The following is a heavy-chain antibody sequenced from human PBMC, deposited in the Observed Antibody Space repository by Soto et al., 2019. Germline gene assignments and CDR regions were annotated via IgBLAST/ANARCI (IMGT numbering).Heavy chain of an antibody. CDR3: ASEPLEDDFYYYGMDV. J-gene: IGHJ6*02. V-gene: IGHV1-3*01. CDR2: INAGNGNT. CDR1: GYTFTSCA. D-gene: IGHD3-3*01. Sequence: ASVKVSCKASGYTFTSCAMQWVRQATGQRLEWMGWINAGNGNTKYSQKFQGRVTITRDTSASTAYMELSSLRSEDTAVYYCASEPLEDDFYYYGMDVWGQGTTVTVSS.